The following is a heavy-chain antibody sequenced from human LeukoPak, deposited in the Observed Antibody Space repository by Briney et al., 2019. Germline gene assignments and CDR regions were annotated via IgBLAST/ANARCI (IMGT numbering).Heavy chain of an antibody. V-gene: IGHV4-34*01. D-gene: IGHD3-10*01. Sequence: SETLSLTCAVYGGSFSGYYWSWIRQPPGKGLEWIGEINHSGSTNYNPSLKSRVTISVDTSKNQFSLKLSSVTAADTAVYYCATVGFRTMVRGVMNYWGQGTLVTVSS. CDR2: INHSGST. CDR3: ATVGFRTMVRGVMNY. CDR1: GGSFSGYY. J-gene: IGHJ4*02.